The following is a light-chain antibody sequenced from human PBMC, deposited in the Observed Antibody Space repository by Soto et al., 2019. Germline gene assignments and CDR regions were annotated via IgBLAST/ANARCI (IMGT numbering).Light chain of an antibody. CDR3: QQSFSTPRT. CDR2: AAS. V-gene: IGKV1-39*01. Sequence: DIQMTQSPSSLSASVGDRVTISCRASQTINTYVNWYLQKPGKAPKLLIYAASSLHSGVPSMFSGCGSGTYFTLTISSLQPEDFATYYCQQSFSTPRTFGQGPKVEIK. J-gene: IGKJ1*01. CDR1: QTINTY.